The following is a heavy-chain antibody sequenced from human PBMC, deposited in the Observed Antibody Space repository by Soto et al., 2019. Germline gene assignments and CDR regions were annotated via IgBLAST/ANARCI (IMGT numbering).Heavy chain of an antibody. CDR1: GGSISSYY. V-gene: IGHV4-59*01. Sequence: SETLSLTCTVSGGSISSYYWSWIRQPPGKGLEWIGYIYYSGSTNYNPSLKSRVTISVDTSKNQFSLKLSSVTAADTAVYYCARFGGITIFGVVTPDNWFDPWGQGTLVTVS. CDR2: IYYSGST. D-gene: IGHD3-3*01. CDR3: ARFGGITIFGVVTPDNWFDP. J-gene: IGHJ5*02.